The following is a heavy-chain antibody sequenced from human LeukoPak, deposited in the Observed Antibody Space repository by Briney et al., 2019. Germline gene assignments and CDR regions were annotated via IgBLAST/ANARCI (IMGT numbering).Heavy chain of an antibody. J-gene: IGHJ4*02. V-gene: IGHV1-8*01. Sequence: AASVTVSCTASGYTFTSYDINWVRQATGQGLEWMGWMNPNSGNTGYAQKFQGRVTMTRSTSLNTAYMELSSLRSDDTAVYYCARVEYVSGYSHVYWGQGTLVTVSS. CDR2: MNPNSGNT. CDR1: GYTFTSYD. D-gene: IGHD3-22*01. CDR3: ARVEYVSGYSHVY.